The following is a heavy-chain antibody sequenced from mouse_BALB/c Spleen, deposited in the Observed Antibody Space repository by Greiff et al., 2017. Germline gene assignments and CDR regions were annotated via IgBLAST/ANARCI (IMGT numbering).Heavy chain of an antibody. CDR2: ISNGGGST. CDR3: ARIYYGNYEGAMDY. D-gene: IGHD2-1*01. Sequence: EVKLVESGGGLVQPGGSLKLSCAASGFTFSSYTMSWVRQTPEKRLEWVAYISNGGGSTYCPDTVKGRFTISRDNAKNTLYLQMSSLKSEDTAMYYCARIYYGNYEGAMDYWGQGTSVTVSS. V-gene: IGHV5-12-2*01. J-gene: IGHJ4*01. CDR1: GFTFSSYT.